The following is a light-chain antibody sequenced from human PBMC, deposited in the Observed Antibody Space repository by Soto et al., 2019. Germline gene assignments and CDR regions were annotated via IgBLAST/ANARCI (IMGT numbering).Light chain of an antibody. CDR2: EVS. V-gene: IGLV2-14*01. J-gene: IGLJ1*01. CDR1: SSDVGFYNY. CDR3: SSYTSSTTLGV. Sequence: QSVLTQPASASGSPGQSITISCTGTSSDVGFYNYVSWYQQHPGKAPKLMIYEVSYRPSGVSNRFSGSKSGNTASLTISGLQAEDEADYYCSSYTSSTTLGVFGTGTKVTVL.